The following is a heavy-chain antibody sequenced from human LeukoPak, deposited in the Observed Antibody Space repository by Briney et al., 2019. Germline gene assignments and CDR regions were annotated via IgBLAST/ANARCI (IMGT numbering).Heavy chain of an antibody. J-gene: IGHJ5*02. V-gene: IGHV1-46*01. CDR3: ARDNSVGETAWWFDP. CDR2: INPSGGST. CDR1: GHSFTGYY. D-gene: IGHD1-26*01. Sequence: ASVKVSCKASGHSFTGYYMHWVRQAPGQGLEWMGIINPSGGSTSYAQKFQGRVTMTRDMFTSTDYMELTSLTSDDTAVYYCARDNSVGETAWWFDPWGQGTLVTVSS.